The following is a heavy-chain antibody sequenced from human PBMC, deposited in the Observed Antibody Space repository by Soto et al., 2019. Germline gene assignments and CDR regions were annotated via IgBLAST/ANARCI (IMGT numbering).Heavy chain of an antibody. CDR1: GYTFTGYY. CDR3: ARALRTDMGFDY. D-gene: IGHD2-15*01. CDR2: INPNSGGT. Sequence: ASVKVSCKASGYTFTGYYMHWVQQAPGQGLEWMGWINPNSGGTNYAQKFQGWVTMTRDTSISTAYMELSRLRSDDTAVYYCARALRTDMGFDYWGQGTLVTVSS. J-gene: IGHJ4*02. V-gene: IGHV1-2*04.